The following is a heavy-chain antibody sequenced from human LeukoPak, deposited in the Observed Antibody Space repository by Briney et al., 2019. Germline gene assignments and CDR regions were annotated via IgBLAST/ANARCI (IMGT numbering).Heavy chain of an antibody. D-gene: IGHD1/OR15-1a*01. CDR3: GRDGTALVLYFDL. V-gene: IGHV3-7*01. Sequence: GGSLRLSCGVSGFTFSDYWMNWVRQAPGKGLEWVASIKQDGSEKSYVDSVKGRFTISRDNAKNSLYLQMSSLRAEDTAGDYRGRDGTALVLYFDLWGQGPLVTVSS. CDR1: GFTFSDYW. J-gene: IGHJ4*01. CDR2: IKQDGSEK.